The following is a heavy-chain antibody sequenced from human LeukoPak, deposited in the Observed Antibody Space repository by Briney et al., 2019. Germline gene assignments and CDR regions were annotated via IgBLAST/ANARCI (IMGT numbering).Heavy chain of an antibody. CDR2: INPSGGST. V-gene: IGHV1-46*01. J-gene: IGHJ4*02. Sequence: ASVKVSCKASGYTFTSYYMHWVRQAPGQGLEWMGLINPSGGSTSYAQKFQGRVTMTRDTSTSTVYMELSSLRSEDTAVYYCARVGPYYYDSSGYSPLDYWGQGTLVTVSS. D-gene: IGHD3-22*01. CDR1: GYTFTSYY. CDR3: ARVGPYYYDSSGYSPLDY.